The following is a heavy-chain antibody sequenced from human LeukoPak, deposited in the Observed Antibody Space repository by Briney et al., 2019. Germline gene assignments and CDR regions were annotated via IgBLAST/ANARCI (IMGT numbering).Heavy chain of an antibody. D-gene: IGHD4-23*01. CDR2: INHSGST. CDR1: GGSFSGYY. J-gene: IGHJ3*02. CDR3: ARAGGNEVYDAFDI. Sequence: PSETLSLTCAVYGGSFSGYYWSWIRQPPGKGLEWIGEINHSGSTNYNPSLKSRVTISVDTSKDQFSLKLSSVTAADTAVYYCARAGGNEVYDAFDIWGQGTMVTVSS. V-gene: IGHV4-34*01.